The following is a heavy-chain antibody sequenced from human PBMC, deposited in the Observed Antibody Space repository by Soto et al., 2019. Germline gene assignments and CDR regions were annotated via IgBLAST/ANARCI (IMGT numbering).Heavy chain of an antibody. J-gene: IGHJ4*02. Sequence: ASVKVSCKASGYTFTSYGISWVRQAPGQGLEWMGWISAYNGNTNYAQKLQGRVTMTTDTSTSTAYMELRSLRSDDTAVYYCARIPTYAIPLYYFDYWGQGTLVTVSS. CDR1: GYTFTSYG. D-gene: IGHD2-2*01. CDR2: ISAYNGNT. CDR3: ARIPTYAIPLYYFDY. V-gene: IGHV1-18*01.